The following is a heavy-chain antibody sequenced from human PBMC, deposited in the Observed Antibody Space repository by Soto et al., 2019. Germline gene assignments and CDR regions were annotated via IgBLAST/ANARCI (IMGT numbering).Heavy chain of an antibody. CDR2: ISSSGSTI. D-gene: IGHD3-10*01. J-gene: IGHJ6*02. Sequence: PGESLKISCAASGFTFSSYEMNWVRQAPGKGLEWVSYISSSGSTIYYADSVKGRFTISRDNAKNSLYLQMNSLRAEDTAVYYCARGARRGPRAYYYYGMDVWGQGTTVTVSS. V-gene: IGHV3-48*03. CDR3: ARGARRGPRAYYYYGMDV. CDR1: GFTFSSYE.